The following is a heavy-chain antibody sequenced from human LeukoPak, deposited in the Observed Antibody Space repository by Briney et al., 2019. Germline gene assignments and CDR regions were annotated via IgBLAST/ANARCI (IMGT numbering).Heavy chain of an antibody. D-gene: IGHD3-10*01. CDR2: IYPGDADT. CDR1: GYSFTGYW. V-gene: IGHV5-51*01. J-gene: IGHJ5*02. Sequence: GESLNISCKGSGYSFTGYWIGWVRQMPGKGLEWMGIIYPGDADTRYSPSFQGQVTISADKSISTAYLQWSSLKASDTAMYYCARLSSGPVLLWFGELLGWFDPWGQGTLVTVSS. CDR3: ARLSSGPVLLWFGELLGWFDP.